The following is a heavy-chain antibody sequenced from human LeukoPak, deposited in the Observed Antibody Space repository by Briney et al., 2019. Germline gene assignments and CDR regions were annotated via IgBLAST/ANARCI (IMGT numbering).Heavy chain of an antibody. J-gene: IGHJ4*02. CDR2: IYPGDSDN. CDR1: GYSFTNYW. CDR3: ARPGSGYYLKELDY. Sequence: GESLKISCQGSGYSFTNYWIGWGRQMPGKGLEWMGIIYPGDSDNRYSPSFQGQVTISADKSISTAYLPWSRLKASDTAMYYCARPGSGYYLKELDYWGQGTLVTVSS. V-gene: IGHV5-51*01. D-gene: IGHD3-22*01.